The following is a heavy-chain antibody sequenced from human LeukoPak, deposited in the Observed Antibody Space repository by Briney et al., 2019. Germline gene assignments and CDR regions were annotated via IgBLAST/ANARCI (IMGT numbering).Heavy chain of an antibody. CDR1: GYTFTDYY. Sequence: ASVKVSCKASGYTFTDYYMHWVRQAPGQGLEWMGWINPNSGGTNYAQKFQGRVTMTRDTSISTAYMELSRLRSDDTAVYYCARAEITMVRGVTYDAFDIWGQGTMVTVSS. CDR2: INPNSGGT. D-gene: IGHD3-10*01. V-gene: IGHV1-2*02. J-gene: IGHJ3*02. CDR3: ARAEITMVRGVTYDAFDI.